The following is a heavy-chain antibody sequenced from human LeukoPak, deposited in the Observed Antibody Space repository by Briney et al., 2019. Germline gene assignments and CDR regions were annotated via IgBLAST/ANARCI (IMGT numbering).Heavy chain of an antibody. CDR2: INHIGST. V-gene: IGHV4-34*01. CDR1: GGSFSGYY. D-gene: IGHD4-17*01. CDR3: AGIAYGYYFTAGCY. J-gene: IGHJ4*02. Sequence: SETLSLTCAVYGGSFSGYYLSWIRQPPGKGLEWIGEINHIGSTNYNPANKRRLAISVNTSKIWFCLKLSSVTAAYTAVYYCAGIAYGYYFTAGCYWGQGTLVTVSS.